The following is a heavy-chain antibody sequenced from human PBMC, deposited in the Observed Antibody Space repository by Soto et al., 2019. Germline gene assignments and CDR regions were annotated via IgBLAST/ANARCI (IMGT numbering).Heavy chain of an antibody. V-gene: IGHV4-39*01. CDR1: GGSISSSSYY. D-gene: IGHD4-17*01. CDR2: IYNSGST. J-gene: IGHJ4*02. CDR3: ARHLGDYPGFDY. Sequence: QLQLQESGPGLVKPSETLSLTCTVSGGSISSSSYYWGWIRQPPGKGLEWIGSIYNSGSTYYNPSLKSRVTISVDTSKNQFSLKLSSVTAADTAVYYRARHLGDYPGFDYWGQGTLVTVSS.